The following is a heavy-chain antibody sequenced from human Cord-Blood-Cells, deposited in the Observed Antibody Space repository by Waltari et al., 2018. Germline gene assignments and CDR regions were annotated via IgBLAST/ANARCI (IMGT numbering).Heavy chain of an antibody. Sequence: QVQLVQSGAEVKKPGASVKVSCKASGYTFTSYGISWVRQAPGQGLEWMGWISAYNGNTNNAQKLQGRVTMTTDTPTSTAYMELRSLRSDDTAVYYWARDEAGGGSYYYYYYGMDVWGQGTTVTVSS. CDR3: ARDEAGGGSYYYYYYGMDV. V-gene: IGHV1-18*01. CDR2: ISAYNGNT. CDR1: GYTFTSYG. J-gene: IGHJ6*02. D-gene: IGHD1-26*01.